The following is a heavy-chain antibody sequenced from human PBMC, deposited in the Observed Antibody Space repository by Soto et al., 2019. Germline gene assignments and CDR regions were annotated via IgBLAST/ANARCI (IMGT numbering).Heavy chain of an antibody. CDR2: IYYSGST. J-gene: IGHJ4*02. CDR3: ASLVVVAATYYFDY. V-gene: IGHV4-30-4*01. Sequence: SETLSLTCTVSGGSISSGDYYWSWIRQPPGKGLEWIGYIYYSGSTYYNPSLKSRVTISVDTSKNQFSLKLSSVTAADTAVYYCASLVVVAATYYFDYWGQGTLVTVSS. CDR1: GGSISSGDYY. D-gene: IGHD2-15*01.